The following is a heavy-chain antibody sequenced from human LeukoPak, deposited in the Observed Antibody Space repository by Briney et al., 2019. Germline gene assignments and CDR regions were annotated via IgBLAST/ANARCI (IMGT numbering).Heavy chain of an antibody. V-gene: IGHV4-59*01. CDR3: ARGDFCSSSSCYRRPMDV. CDR2: IYYSGST. Sequence: SETLSLTCTVSGGSISDYYWSWIRQPPGKGLEWIGYIYYSGSTTYNPSLKSRVTMSVDTAKNQFSLKLRSVTAADTAVYYCARGDFCSSSSCYRRPMDVWGKGTTVTVSS. D-gene: IGHD2-2*01. J-gene: IGHJ6*03. CDR1: GGSISDYY.